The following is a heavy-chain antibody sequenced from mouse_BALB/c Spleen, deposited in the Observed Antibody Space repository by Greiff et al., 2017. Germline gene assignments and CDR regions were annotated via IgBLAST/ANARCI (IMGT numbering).Heavy chain of an antibody. CDR2: ISSGGSYT. V-gene: IGHV5-6*02. Sequence: EVKLVESGGDLVKPGGSLKLSCAASGFTFSSYGMSWVRQTPDKRLEWVATISSGGSYTYYPDSVKGRFTISRDNAKNTLYLQMSSLKSEDTAMYYRARPVITTVPFAYWGQGTLVTVSA. CDR3: ARPVITTVPFAY. J-gene: IGHJ3*01. D-gene: IGHD1-1*01. CDR1: GFTFSSYG.